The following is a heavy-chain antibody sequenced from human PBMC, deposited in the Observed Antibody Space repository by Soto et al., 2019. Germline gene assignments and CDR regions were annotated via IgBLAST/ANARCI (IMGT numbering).Heavy chain of an antibody. Sequence: EVHVVESGGGLVQPGQSLRLSCFASGFTFGDSAFSWVRQAPGKGLEWVGFIRTKTFGGTAEYAASVKGRFSISRDDSKSIAYLQMNSLKTEDTDVYYCIRDMKYSYYFEAGHWGQGTLVTVSS. CDR3: IRDMKYSYYFEAGH. CDR1: GFTFGDSA. CDR2: IRTKTFGGTA. J-gene: IGHJ4*02. V-gene: IGHV3-49*04. D-gene: IGHD5-18*01.